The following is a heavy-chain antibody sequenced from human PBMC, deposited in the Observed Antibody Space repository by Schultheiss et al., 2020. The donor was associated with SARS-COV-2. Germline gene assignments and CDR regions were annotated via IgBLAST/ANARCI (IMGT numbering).Heavy chain of an antibody. Sequence: GGSLRLSCAASGFTFSSYWMRWVRQAPGKGLEWVANIKQDGSNKYYADSVKGRFTISRDNAKNSLYLQMNSLRAEDTAVYYCAKDGGDIVVVPAATYYHYYMDVWGKGTTVTVSS. CDR1: GFTFSSYW. D-gene: IGHD2-2*01. V-gene: IGHV3-7*01. CDR2: IKQDGSNK. CDR3: AKDGGDIVVVPAATYYHYYMDV. J-gene: IGHJ6*03.